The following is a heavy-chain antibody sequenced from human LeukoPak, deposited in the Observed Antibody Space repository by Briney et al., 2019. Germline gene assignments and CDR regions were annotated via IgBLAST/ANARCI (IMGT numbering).Heavy chain of an antibody. CDR1: GFTFDDYA. Sequence: GGSLRLSCAASGFTFDDYAMHWVRQAPGKGLEWVSGISWNSGSIGYADSVKGRFTISRDNAKNSLYLQMNSLRAEDTALYYCAKAVDYGDYGGYYYYMDVWGKGTTVTISS. D-gene: IGHD4-17*01. CDR3: AKAVDYGDYGGYYYYMDV. V-gene: IGHV3-9*01. CDR2: ISWNSGSI. J-gene: IGHJ6*03.